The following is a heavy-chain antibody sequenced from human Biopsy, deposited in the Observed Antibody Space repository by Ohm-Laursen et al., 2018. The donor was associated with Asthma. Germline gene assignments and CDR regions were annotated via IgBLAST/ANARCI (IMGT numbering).Heavy chain of an antibody. CDR2: ISWNSGTI. CDR3: ARDMGAGPNQPPSGSGSSHLYGMDV. D-gene: IGHD3-10*01. J-gene: IGHJ6*02. V-gene: IGHV3-9*01. Sequence: SLRLSCTASGFSFDDYAMFWVRQAPGKGLEWVSGISWNSGTIGYADSVKGRFTISRDNAKNSLYLQMNSLGPEDTAVYYCARDMGAGPNQPPSGSGSSHLYGMDVWGQGTAVTVSS. CDR1: GFSFDDYA.